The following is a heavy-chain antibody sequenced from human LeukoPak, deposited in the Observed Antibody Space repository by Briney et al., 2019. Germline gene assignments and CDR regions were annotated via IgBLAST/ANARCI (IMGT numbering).Heavy chain of an antibody. Sequence: GGSLRLSCAASGFAFSSYEMNWARQAPGKGLEWVSYISSSGSTIYYADSVKGRFTISRDNAKNSLYLQMNSLRAEDTAVYYCARGGLLHYGMDVWGKGTTVTVSS. J-gene: IGHJ6*04. V-gene: IGHV3-48*03. CDR2: ISSSGSTI. CDR3: ARGGLLHYGMDV. CDR1: GFAFSSYE. D-gene: IGHD2-15*01.